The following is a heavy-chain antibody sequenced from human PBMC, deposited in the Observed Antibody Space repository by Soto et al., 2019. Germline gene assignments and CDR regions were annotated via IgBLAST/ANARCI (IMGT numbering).Heavy chain of an antibody. CDR3: AMVDVYVTPSPQDV. J-gene: IGHJ6*02. CDR2: INTYNGNT. Sequence: ASVKVSCKASGYTFTRYGIGWARQAPGQGLEWMGWINTYNGNTNYAQNVQGRVTLTTDTSTSTAYMELRSLRSNETAIYYCAMVDVYVTPSPQDVWGQGTTVT. CDR1: GYTFTRYG. D-gene: IGHD3-16*01. V-gene: IGHV1-18*01.